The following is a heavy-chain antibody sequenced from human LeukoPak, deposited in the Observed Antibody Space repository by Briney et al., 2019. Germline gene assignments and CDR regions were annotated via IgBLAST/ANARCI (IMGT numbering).Heavy chain of an antibody. D-gene: IGHD3-10*01. V-gene: IGHV3-30*04. Sequence: GASVKVSCKASGYTFTSYAMHWVRQAPGKGLEWVAVISYDGSNKYYADSVKGRFTISRDNSKNTLYLQMNSLRAEDTAVYYCARDHGSGSYSMDVWGKGTTVTVSS. CDR3: ARDHGSGSYSMDV. CDR2: ISYDGSNK. J-gene: IGHJ6*04. CDR1: GYTFTSYA.